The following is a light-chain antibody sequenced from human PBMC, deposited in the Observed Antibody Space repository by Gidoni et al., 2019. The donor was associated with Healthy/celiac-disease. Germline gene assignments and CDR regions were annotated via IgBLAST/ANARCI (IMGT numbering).Light chain of an antibody. CDR3: QQYNNWPPS. V-gene: IGKV3-15*01. Sequence: EIVMTQSPATLSVSPGERATLSCRASQSVSSNLAWYQQKPGQAPRLLIYGASTRATGIPARFSGSGSGTEFTLTISSLQSEDFAVYYCQQYNNWPPSFDQXTKLEIK. CDR2: GAS. J-gene: IGKJ2*03. CDR1: QSVSSN.